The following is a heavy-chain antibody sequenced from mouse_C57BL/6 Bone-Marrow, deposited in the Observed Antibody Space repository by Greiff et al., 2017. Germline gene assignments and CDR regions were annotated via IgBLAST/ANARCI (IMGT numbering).Heavy chain of an antibody. Sequence: QVQLQQSGAELARPGASVKLSCKASGYTFTSYGISWVKQRTGQGLEWIGEIYPRSGNTYYNEKFKGKATLTADKSSSTAYMELRSLTSEDSAGYFCARKPFYFGYAMDYWGQGTSVTVSS. CDR3: ARKPFYFGYAMDY. J-gene: IGHJ4*01. D-gene: IGHD1-1*02. V-gene: IGHV1-81*01. CDR1: GYTFTSYG. CDR2: IYPRSGNT.